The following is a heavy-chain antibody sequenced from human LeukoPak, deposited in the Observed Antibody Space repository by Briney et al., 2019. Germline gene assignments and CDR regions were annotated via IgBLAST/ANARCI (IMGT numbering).Heavy chain of an antibody. V-gene: IGHV4-39*01. CDR2: IYYSGST. CDR1: GGSISSSGYY. J-gene: IGHJ4*02. CDR3: ARRRKYYYDSSGYDY. Sequence: SETLSLTCTVSGGSISSSGYYWGWIPQPPGKGLEWIGSIYYSGSTYYNPSLKSRVTISVDTSKNQFSLKLSSVTAADTAVYYCARRRKYYYDSSGYDYWGQGTLVTVSS. D-gene: IGHD3-22*01.